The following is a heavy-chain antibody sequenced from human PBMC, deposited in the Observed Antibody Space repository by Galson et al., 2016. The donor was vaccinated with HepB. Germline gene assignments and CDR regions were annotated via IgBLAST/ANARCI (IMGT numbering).Heavy chain of an antibody. J-gene: IGHJ4*02. CDR1: GFNFDDHV. Sequence: SLRLSCAGSGFNFDDHVMHWVRQGPGKGLEWVSLISWDGHTTYYADSVKGRVTVSRDNTNSSLYLQMTNLRPEDTAFYYCAKAPLSLIRPFDFWGQGTLVTVSS. D-gene: IGHD3-16*01. CDR2: ISWDGHTT. CDR3: AKAPLSLIRPFDF. V-gene: IGHV3-43*01.